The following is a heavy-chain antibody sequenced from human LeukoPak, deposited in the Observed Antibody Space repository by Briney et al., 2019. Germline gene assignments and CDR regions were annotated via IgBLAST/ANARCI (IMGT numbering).Heavy chain of an antibody. CDR1: GFTFSSYW. D-gene: IGHD6-19*01. Sequence: GGSLRLSXAASGFTFSSYWMHSVRQAPGKGLVWLSRINSDGSSTSYADSVKGRFTISRDNAKNTLYLQMNSLRAEDTAVYYCARVISGWTLKDYWGQGTLVTVSS. CDR3: ARVISGWTLKDY. J-gene: IGHJ4*02. CDR2: INSDGSST. V-gene: IGHV3-74*01.